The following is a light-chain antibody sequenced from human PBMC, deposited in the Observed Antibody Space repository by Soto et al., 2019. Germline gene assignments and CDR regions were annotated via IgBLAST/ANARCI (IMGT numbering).Light chain of an antibody. CDR3: LQDYSYPWT. CDR2: AAS. CDR1: RDIGSD. V-gene: IGKV1-6*01. Sequence: ATQMTQSPSSLSASVGDRITITCRASRDIGSDLGWYQQKPGKAPKLLIYAASSLQSGVPSRFSGSGSGTDFTLTISSLQPEDFATYYCLQDYSYPWTFGQGTKVDI. J-gene: IGKJ1*01.